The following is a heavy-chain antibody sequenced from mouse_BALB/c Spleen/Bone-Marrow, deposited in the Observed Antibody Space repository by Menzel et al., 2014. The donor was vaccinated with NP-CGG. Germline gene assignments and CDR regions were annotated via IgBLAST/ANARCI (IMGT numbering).Heavy chain of an antibody. CDR3: VRHMDY. CDR2: IRSKGNNYAT. CDR1: GFTFNTYA. J-gene: IGHJ4*01. V-gene: IGHV10-1*02. Sequence: EVKLMESGGGLVQPKGSLKLSCAASGFTFNTYAMNWVRQAPGKGLEWVARIRSKGNNYATYYGDSVKDRSTISRDDSQSMLYQQMNNLKTEDTAMYYCVRHMDYWGQGTSVIVSS.